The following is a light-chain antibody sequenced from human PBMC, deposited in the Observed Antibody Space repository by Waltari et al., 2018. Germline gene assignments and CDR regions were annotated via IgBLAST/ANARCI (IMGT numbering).Light chain of an antibody. Sequence: CRASQSVSKYLALYQQRPGQAPRLLICDASIRATGIPDRFSGSGSGTDFSLTISRLEPEDFAVYYCQKYVNLPATFGQGTKVEIK. CDR2: DAS. V-gene: IGKV3-20*01. J-gene: IGKJ1*01. CDR1: QSVSKY. CDR3: QKYVNLPAT.